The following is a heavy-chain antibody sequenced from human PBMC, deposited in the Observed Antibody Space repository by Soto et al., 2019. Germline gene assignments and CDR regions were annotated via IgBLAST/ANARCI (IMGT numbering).Heavy chain of an antibody. CDR1: GGTFGSYA. J-gene: IGHJ4*02. V-gene: IGHV1-69*01. CDR3: ARGSYNFDY. Sequence: QVQLVQSGAEVKKPGSSVKVSCKALGGTFGSYALSWVRQAPGQGLEWMGANIPSSGTVHYGQKFQGRLRITAAESASTVYMELSSLRSEDTALYYCARGSYNFDYWGQGTLVTVSS. CDR2: NIPSSGTV. D-gene: IGHD5-18*01.